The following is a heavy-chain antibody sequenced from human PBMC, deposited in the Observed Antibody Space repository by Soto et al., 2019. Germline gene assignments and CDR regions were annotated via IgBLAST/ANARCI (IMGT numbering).Heavy chain of an antibody. D-gene: IGHD3-3*01. CDR2: INSDGSST. J-gene: IGHJ6*03. V-gene: IGHV3-74*01. CDR3: ARDRAYYDFWSGGRSSMDV. Sequence: GGSLRLSCAASGFTFSSYWMHWVRQAPGKGLVWVSRINSDGSSTSYADSVKGRFTISRDNAKNTLYLQMNSLRAEDTAVYYCARDRAYYDFWSGGRSSMDVWGKGTTVTVSS. CDR1: GFTFSSYW.